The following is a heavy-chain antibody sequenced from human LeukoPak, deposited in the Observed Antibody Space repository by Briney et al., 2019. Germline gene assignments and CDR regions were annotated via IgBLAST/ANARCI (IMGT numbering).Heavy chain of an antibody. Sequence: SETLSLTCTVSGGSISSSTYYWGWIRQPPGKGLEWIGRIYYTGSTYYTPSLKSRVTISVDTSKNQFSLRLSSVTAADTAVYYCARIGDPRDYYGMDVWGQGTTVTVSS. CDR1: GGSISSSTYY. J-gene: IGHJ6*02. V-gene: IGHV4-39*01. CDR2: IYYTGST. CDR3: ARIGDPRDYYGMDV. D-gene: IGHD4-17*01.